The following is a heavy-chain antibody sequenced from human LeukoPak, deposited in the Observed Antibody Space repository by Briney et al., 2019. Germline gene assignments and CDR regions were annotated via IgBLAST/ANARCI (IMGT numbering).Heavy chain of an antibody. Sequence: ASVKVSCKASGYTFTSYGISWVRQAPGQGLEWMGCIDPDSGGTKSAQKFQGRVTMTRDTSINTASMELSRLRSDDTAVYYCAREYYDTSGTKFAFDIWGQGTMVTVSS. CDR1: GYTFTSYG. D-gene: IGHD3-22*01. CDR3: AREYYDTSGTKFAFDI. CDR2: IDPDSGGT. V-gene: IGHV1-2*02. J-gene: IGHJ3*02.